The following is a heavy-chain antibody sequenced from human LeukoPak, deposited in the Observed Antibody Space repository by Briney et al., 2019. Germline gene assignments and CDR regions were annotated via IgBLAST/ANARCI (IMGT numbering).Heavy chain of an antibody. CDR3: ARIDRAVAGTIDY. CDR2: IYYSGST. Sequence: SETLSLTCTVSGGSISSYFWSWIRQPPGKGLDWIGYIYYSGSTNYNPSLKSRVTMSVDTSKNQFSLKLSSVTAADTAVYYCARIDRAVAGTIDYWGQGTLVTVSS. V-gene: IGHV4-59*08. J-gene: IGHJ4*02. D-gene: IGHD6-19*01. CDR1: GGSISSYF.